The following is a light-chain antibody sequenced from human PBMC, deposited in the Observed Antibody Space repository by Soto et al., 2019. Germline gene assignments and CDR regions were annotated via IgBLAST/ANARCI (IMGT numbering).Light chain of an antibody. CDR3: SSHGGSNNFYV. V-gene: IGLV2-8*01. CDR2: EVA. Sequence: QSALTQPASVSGSPGQSITISCTGTSSDVGGYKHVAWYQQYPGKAPKLMIYEVAKRPSGVPDRFSASKSGNTASLTVSGLQAEDEADYYCSSHGGSNNFYVFGTGTKLTVL. J-gene: IGLJ1*01. CDR1: SSDVGGYKH.